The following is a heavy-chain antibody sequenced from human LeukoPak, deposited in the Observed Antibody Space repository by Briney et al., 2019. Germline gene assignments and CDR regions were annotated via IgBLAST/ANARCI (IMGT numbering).Heavy chain of an antibody. Sequence: GGSLRLSCAASGFTFSGSAMHWVRQASGKGLEWVGRIRSKANSYATAYAASVKGRFTISRDDSKNTAYLQMNSLKTEDTAVYYCTIAAAGHYYYYYMDVWGKGTTVTVSS. V-gene: IGHV3-73*01. CDR2: IRSKANSYAT. D-gene: IGHD6-13*01. CDR1: GFTFSGSA. J-gene: IGHJ6*03. CDR3: TIAAAGHYYYYYMDV.